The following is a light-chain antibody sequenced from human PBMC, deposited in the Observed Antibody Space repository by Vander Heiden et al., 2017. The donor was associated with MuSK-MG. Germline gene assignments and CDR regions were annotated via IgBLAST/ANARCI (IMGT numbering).Light chain of an antibody. V-gene: IGKV1-5*01. CDR2: DAS. CDR1: QSISSW. J-gene: IGKJ2*01. Sequence: DIQMTQSPSTLSASVGDRVTITCRASQSISSWLAWYQQKPGKAPKLLIYDASSVESGVPSRFSGSGSGTEFTLTSSSLQPDDFATYYCQQDNSYSSFGQGTKLEIK. CDR3: QQDNSYSS.